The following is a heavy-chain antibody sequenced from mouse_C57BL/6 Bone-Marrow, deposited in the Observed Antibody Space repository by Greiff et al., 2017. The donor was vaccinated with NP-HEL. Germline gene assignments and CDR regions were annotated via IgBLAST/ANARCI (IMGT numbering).Heavy chain of an antibody. D-gene: IGHD2-3*01. CDR2: IDPSDSYT. V-gene: IGHV1-59*01. J-gene: IGHJ3*01. CDR3: ARFPIYDGYYGFAY. Sequence: QVQLQQPGAELVRPGTSVKLSCKASGYTFTSYWMHWVKQRPGQGLEWIGVIDPSDSYTNYNQKFKGKATLTVDTSSSTAYMQLSSLTSEDSAVYYCARFPIYDGYYGFAYWGKGTLVTVSA. CDR1: GYTFTSYW.